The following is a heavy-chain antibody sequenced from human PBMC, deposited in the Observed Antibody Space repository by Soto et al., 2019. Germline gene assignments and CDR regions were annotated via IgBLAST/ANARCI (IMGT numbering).Heavy chain of an antibody. CDR2: ISAYNGNT. Sequence: ASVKVSCKASGYTFTSYGISWVRHAPGQGLEWMGWISAYNGNTNYAQKLQGRVTMTTDTSTSTAYMELRSLRSDDTAVYYCARGLRCSGGSCYFDYWGQGTLVTVSS. D-gene: IGHD2-15*01. J-gene: IGHJ4*02. CDR1: GYTFTSYG. CDR3: ARGLRCSGGSCYFDY. V-gene: IGHV1-18*01.